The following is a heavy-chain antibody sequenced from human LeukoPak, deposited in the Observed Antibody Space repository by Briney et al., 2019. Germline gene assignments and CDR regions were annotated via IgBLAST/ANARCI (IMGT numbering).Heavy chain of an antibody. CDR2: IKGDGIST. CDR1: GFGFSSNW. V-gene: IGHV3-74*01. J-gene: IGHJ4*02. Sequence: GGSLTLSCAASGFGFSSNWMHWVRHAPGQGLVWVSRIKGDGISTNYADSVKGRFTISRDIAKNTLYLQMNSLRAEDTGVYYCAKDHYWSIDYWGRGTLVTVSS. D-gene: IGHD3-3*01. CDR3: AKDHYWSIDY.